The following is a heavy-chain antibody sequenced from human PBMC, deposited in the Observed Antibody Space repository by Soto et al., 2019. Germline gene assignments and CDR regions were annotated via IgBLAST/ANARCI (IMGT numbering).Heavy chain of an antibody. Sequence: QVQLQESGPGLVKPSQTLSLTCSVSGDSISSGHYYWSWIRQHPGKGLEWIGYIYYSGATYYNPSLKSRVTISVDPSKNQFSLKLSSVTAADTAVYYCARDPRSYYDSSGYFDFWGQGTLVTVSS. CDR1: GDSISSGHYY. CDR2: IYYSGAT. V-gene: IGHV4-31*03. J-gene: IGHJ4*02. CDR3: ARDPRSYYDSSGYFDF. D-gene: IGHD3-22*01.